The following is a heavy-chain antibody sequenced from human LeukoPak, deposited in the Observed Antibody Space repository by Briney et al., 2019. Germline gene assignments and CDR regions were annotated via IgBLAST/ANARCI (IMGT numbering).Heavy chain of an antibody. V-gene: IGHV3-33*06. J-gene: IGHJ4*02. D-gene: IGHD3-3*01. CDR2: IWFDGSVK. CDR1: GFTFNTHG. Sequence: GGSLRLSCAASGFTFNTHGMHWVRQAPGKGLEWLAAIWFDGSVKHYSDAVKGRFTISRDNSLNALYLQMNSLRVEDTAIYYCAKDTAIQFLEPAFWGQGTLVTVSS. CDR3: AKDTAIQFLEPAF.